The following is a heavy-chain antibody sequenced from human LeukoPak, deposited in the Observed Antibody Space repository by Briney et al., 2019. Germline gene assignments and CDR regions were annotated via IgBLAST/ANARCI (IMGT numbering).Heavy chain of an antibody. Sequence: GASVAVSCKASGYTCTCCYIHWGRQRPAQGLGWEGCMNPNSGDTALAQKFQGRITMTRSTSINTAYMESSSLRPEDTAVYFCARGLGSYDSSELTWPMISFWGQGTLVTVSS. V-gene: IGHV1-8*02. J-gene: IGHJ4*02. CDR3: ARGLGSYDSSELTWPMISF. D-gene: IGHD3-22*01. CDR2: MNPNSGDT. CDR1: GYTCTCCY.